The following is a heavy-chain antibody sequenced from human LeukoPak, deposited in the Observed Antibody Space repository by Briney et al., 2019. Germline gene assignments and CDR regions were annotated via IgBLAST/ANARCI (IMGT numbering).Heavy chain of an antibody. CDR1: GGTFSSYT. V-gene: IGHV1-69*06. CDR2: IIPLFGTP. Sequence: GASVKVSCKASGGTFSSYTISWVRQAPRQGLEWMGGIIPLFGTPDYAQKFQDRLTITADKSTSTAYMELSSLRSEDTAVYYCASATLRCSGGSCYEMDVWGKGTTVTVSS. J-gene: IGHJ6*04. CDR3: ASATLRCSGGSCYEMDV. D-gene: IGHD2-15*01.